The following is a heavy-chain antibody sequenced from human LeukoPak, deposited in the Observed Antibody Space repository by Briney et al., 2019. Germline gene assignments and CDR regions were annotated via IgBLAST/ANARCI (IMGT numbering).Heavy chain of an antibody. CDR2: ISWNSGYI. CDR1: GFTFGNYA. D-gene: IGHD6-19*01. V-gene: IGHV3-9*01. J-gene: IGHJ4*02. CDR3: AKVRGTYSSGYFFDY. Sequence: GRPLRLSCAASGFTFGNYAMHWVRQAPGKGLEWLSIISWNSGYIGYADSVKGRFTISRDNAKKSLDLQMNSLRAEDTAFYYCAKVRGTYSSGYFFDYWGQGTLVTVSS.